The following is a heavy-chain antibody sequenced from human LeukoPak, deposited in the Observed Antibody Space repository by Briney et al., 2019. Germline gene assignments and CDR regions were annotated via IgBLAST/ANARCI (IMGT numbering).Heavy chain of an antibody. V-gene: IGHV1-18*04. CDR2: ISGHSANY. Sequence: ASVKVSCKASGYSFVNYGISWVRQAPGQGLAWMAWISGHSANYFYAQQLQGRVTVTKDTSASIAYLALTGLSFDDTAVYYCARDLSIVVLSVTDYWGQGTRVTVS. CDR1: GYSFVNYG. CDR3: ARDLSIVVLSVTDY. D-gene: IGHD3-22*01. J-gene: IGHJ4*02.